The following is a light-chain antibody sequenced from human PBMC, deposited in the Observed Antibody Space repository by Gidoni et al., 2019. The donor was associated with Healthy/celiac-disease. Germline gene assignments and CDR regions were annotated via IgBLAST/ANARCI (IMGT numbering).Light chain of an antibody. CDR2: HDS. J-gene: IGLJ2*01. V-gene: IGLV3-1*01. CDR3: QAWDSSTVV. Sequence: SYELTPPPSVSVSPGQTARITCSGDKLGDKYACWYQQKPGQSPVLVIYHDSKRPSGSPERFSGANSGNTATLTISGTQAMDEVDYYCQAWDSSTVVFGGGTKLTVL. CDR1: KLGDKY.